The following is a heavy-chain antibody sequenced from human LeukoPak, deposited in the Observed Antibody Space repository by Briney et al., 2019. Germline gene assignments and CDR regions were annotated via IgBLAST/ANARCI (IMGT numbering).Heavy chain of an antibody. CDR3: AKDFTPDGIWDIDY. J-gene: IGHJ4*02. V-gene: IGHV3-23*01. CDR1: GFTFSSYS. D-gene: IGHD1-20*01. CDR2: IYGGGSGST. Sequence: GGSLRLSCAASGFTFSSYSMNWVRQAPGKGLEWVSGIYGGGSGSTFYAESVKGRFTISRDNSKNTLYLQMNSLRDEDTAIYYCAKDFTPDGIWDIDYWGRGTLITVSS.